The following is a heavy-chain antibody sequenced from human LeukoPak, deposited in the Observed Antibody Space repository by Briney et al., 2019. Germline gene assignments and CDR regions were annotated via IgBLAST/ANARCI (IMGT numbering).Heavy chain of an antibody. Sequence: GGSLRLSCAASGFTFSSYGMHWVRQAPGKGLEWVAVIWYDGSNKYYADSVKGRFTISRDNSKNTLYLQMNSLRAEDTAVYYCARDRLSSSGRDNYYYYGMDVWGQGTTVTVSS. CDR3: ARDRLSSSGRDNYYYYGMDV. J-gene: IGHJ6*02. V-gene: IGHV3-33*01. D-gene: IGHD6-19*01. CDR2: IWYDGSNK. CDR1: GFTFSSYG.